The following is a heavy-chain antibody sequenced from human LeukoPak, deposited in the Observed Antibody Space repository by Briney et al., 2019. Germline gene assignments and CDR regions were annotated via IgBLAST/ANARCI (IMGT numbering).Heavy chain of an antibody. Sequence: SETLSLTCTVSGGSISSYYWSWIRQPAGKGLEWIGRIYTSGSTNYNLSLKSRVTMSVDTSKNQFSLKLSSVTAADTAVYYCARQVDGSGPQYYFDYWGQGTLVTVSS. CDR2: IYTSGST. D-gene: IGHD6-19*01. V-gene: IGHV4-4*07. J-gene: IGHJ4*02. CDR1: GGSISSYY. CDR3: ARQVDGSGPQYYFDY.